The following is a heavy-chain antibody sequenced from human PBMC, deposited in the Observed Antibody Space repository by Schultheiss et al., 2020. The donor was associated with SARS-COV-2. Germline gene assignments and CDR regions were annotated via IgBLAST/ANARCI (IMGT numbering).Heavy chain of an antibody. V-gene: IGHV3-NL1*01. CDR3: AAPTTDY. Sequence: GGSLRLSCAASGFTFSSYGMHWVRQAPCKGLEWVAVIYSGGSTYYADSVKGRFTISRDNSKNTLYLQMNSLRAEDTAVYYCAAPTTDYWGQGTLVTVSS. J-gene: IGHJ4*02. CDR2: IYSGGST. CDR1: GFTFSSYG. D-gene: IGHD1-26*01.